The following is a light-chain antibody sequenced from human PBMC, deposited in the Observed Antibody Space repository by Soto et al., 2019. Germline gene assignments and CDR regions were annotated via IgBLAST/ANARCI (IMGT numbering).Light chain of an antibody. J-gene: IGLJ2*01. CDR3: AAWDESPNVPE. Sequence: QAVVTQPPSASGAPGQRVTISCSGSNSNIGRNTVNWYQQLPGAAPNLLIYSNNERPSGVPDRFSGSKSGTSASLAISGLQSEDEADYYCAAWDESPNVPEFGGGTKLTVL. V-gene: IGLV1-44*01. CDR1: NSNIGRNT. CDR2: SNN.